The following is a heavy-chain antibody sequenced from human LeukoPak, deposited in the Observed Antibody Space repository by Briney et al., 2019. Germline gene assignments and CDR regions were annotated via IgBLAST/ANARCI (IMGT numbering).Heavy chain of an antibody. D-gene: IGHD3-10*01. CDR3: ARGGYGSGSYYNSYYYYYMDV. Sequence: SETLSLTCAVYGGSFSGYYWSWIRQPPGKGLEWIGEINHSGSTNYNPSLKSRVTISVDTSKNQFSLKLSSVTAADTAVYFCARGGYGSGSYYNSYYYYYMDVWGKGTTVTVSS. J-gene: IGHJ6*03. CDR1: GGSFSGYY. V-gene: IGHV4-34*01. CDR2: INHSGST.